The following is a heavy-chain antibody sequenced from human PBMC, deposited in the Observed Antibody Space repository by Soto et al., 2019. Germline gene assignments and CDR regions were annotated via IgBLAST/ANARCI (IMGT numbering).Heavy chain of an antibody. D-gene: IGHD1-26*01. Sequence: SETLSLTCAVYGGSFSGYYWSWIRQPPGKGLEWIGEINHSGSTNYNPSLKSRVTISVDTSKNQFSLKLSSVTAADTAVYYCARSRVGATRPRGGMDVWGQGTTVTVSS. J-gene: IGHJ6*02. CDR3: ARSRVGATRPRGGMDV. V-gene: IGHV4-34*01. CDR2: INHSGST. CDR1: GGSFSGYY.